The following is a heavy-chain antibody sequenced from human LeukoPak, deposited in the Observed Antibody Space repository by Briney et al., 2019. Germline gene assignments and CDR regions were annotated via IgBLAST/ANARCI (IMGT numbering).Heavy chain of an antibody. V-gene: IGHV3-53*01. CDR1: GFTLSANY. D-gene: IGHD3-10*01. CDR2: IYSGGTT. Sequence: GGSLKLSCAASGFTLSANYMSWVRQAPGKGLEWVSVIYSGGTTVYADSVKGRFTISRDTSKNTLSLQMNSLRVGDTAIYYCARDRIGYMDVWGKGTSVIVSS. J-gene: IGHJ6*03. CDR3: ARDRIGYMDV.